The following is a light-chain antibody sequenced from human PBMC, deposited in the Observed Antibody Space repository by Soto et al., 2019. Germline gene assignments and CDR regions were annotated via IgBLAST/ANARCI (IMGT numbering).Light chain of an antibody. V-gene: IGKV2-24*01. Sequence: DIVMPQTPLSSPVTLGQPASISCRSSQSLVNSDGNTYLRWLQQRPGQPLRVLTSRVSNRYSGVRDRVSAIGAGTYFTRKIRRVEAEDFGVYYGMQGTQAPWTCGRGTKVESK. CDR3: MQGTQAPWT. CDR2: RVS. J-gene: IGKJ1*01. CDR1: QSLVNSDGNTY.